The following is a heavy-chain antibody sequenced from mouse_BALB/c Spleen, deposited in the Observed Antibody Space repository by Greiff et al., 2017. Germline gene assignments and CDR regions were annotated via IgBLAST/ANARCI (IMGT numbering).Heavy chain of an antibody. CDR1: GYSITSDYA. CDR3: ARWGNDYDGLFAY. J-gene: IGHJ3*01. CDR2: ISYSGST. V-gene: IGHV3-2*02. Sequence: DVQLVESGPGLVKPSQSLSLTCTVTGYSITSDYAWNWIRQFPGNKLEWMGYISYSGSTSYNPSLKSRISITRDTSKNQFFLQLNSVTTEDTATYYCARWGNDYDGLFAYWGQGTLVTVSA. D-gene: IGHD2-4*01.